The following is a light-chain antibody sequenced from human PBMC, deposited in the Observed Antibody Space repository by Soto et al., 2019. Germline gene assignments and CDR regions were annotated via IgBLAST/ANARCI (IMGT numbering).Light chain of an antibody. J-gene: IGKJ1*01. CDR2: AAS. Sequence: DIEMTQSPATLSVSAGDRVTITCRTSQGISNYLAWYQQKPGKVRKLMIYAASTLQAGVACRFSGSGSGTDFTLTISRLQAEDVATYYCQRYNSAPGTFGQGTQL. V-gene: IGKV1-27*01. CDR1: QGISNY. CDR3: QRYNSAPGT.